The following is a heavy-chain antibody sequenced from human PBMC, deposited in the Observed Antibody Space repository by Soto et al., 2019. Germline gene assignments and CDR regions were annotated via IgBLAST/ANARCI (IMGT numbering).Heavy chain of an antibody. CDR1: GFTFSTYT. CDR3: AKVNYPYYDRGPYYFDF. V-gene: IGHV3-23*01. J-gene: IGHJ4*02. D-gene: IGHD3-22*01. CDR2: VSGDGGST. Sequence: GGSLRLSCEAFGFTFSTYTMNWVRQAPGKGLEWVSAVSGDGGSTFYAHSVKGRFTIARDKFKNTLFLQMSSLRAEDTAIYYCAKVNYPYYDRGPYYFDFWGQGTLVTVSS.